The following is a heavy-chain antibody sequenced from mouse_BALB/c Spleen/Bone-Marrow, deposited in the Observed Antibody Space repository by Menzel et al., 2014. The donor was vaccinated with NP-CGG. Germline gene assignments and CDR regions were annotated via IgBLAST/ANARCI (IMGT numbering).Heavy chain of an antibody. V-gene: IGHV3-1*02. Sequence: VKVVESGPDLVKPSQSVSLTCTVTAYSITSDYGWHWIRQFPGNRLEWMAYIHYSGNTDYNPSLKSRISITRDTSKNQFFLQLNSVTTEDTATYYCARETAIVADFDYWGQGTTLTVSS. J-gene: IGHJ2*01. CDR3: ARETAIVADFDY. CDR1: AYSITSDYG. D-gene: IGHD1-1*01. CDR2: IHYSGNT.